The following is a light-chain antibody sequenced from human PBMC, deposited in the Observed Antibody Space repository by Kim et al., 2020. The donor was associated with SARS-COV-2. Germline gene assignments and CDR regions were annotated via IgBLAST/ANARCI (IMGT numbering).Light chain of an antibody. V-gene: IGLV2-14*03. Sequence: GPSITSSCTGTSSDVGGYEYVSWYQQHPGKAPKLIIYDVTKRPSGVSNRFSGSKSGNTASLTISGLQDEDEAGYYCSSYTSTTTWVFGGGTKVTVL. CDR3: SSYTSTTTWV. CDR1: SSDVGGYEY. CDR2: DVT. J-gene: IGLJ3*02.